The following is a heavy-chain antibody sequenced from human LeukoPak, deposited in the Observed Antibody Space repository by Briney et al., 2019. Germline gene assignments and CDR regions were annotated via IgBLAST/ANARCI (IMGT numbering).Heavy chain of an antibody. CDR3: ARSPYGGNWFDP. CDR2: INTDGGST. CDR1: GFTFSSYW. J-gene: IGHJ5*02. V-gene: IGHV3-74*01. D-gene: IGHD4-23*01. Sequence: GGSLRLSCAASGFTFSSYWMHWVRQAPGKGLVWVSRINTDGGSTSYADSVKGRFTISRDNAKNTLYLQMNSLRAEDTAVYYCARSPYGGNWFDPWGQGTLVTVSS.